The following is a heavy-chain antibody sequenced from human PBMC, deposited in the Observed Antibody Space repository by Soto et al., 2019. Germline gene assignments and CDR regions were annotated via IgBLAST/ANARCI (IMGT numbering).Heavy chain of an antibody. J-gene: IGHJ5*02. CDR2: IIPIFGTA. Sequence: GASVKVSCKASGGTFSSYAISWVRQAPGQGLEWMGGIIPIFGTANYAQKFQGRVTITADESTSTAYMELSSLRSEDTAVYYCAREDPSGGSGSYAFDPWGQGTLVTVSS. D-gene: IGHD3-10*01. CDR1: GGTFSSYA. CDR3: AREDPSGGSGSYAFDP. V-gene: IGHV1-69*13.